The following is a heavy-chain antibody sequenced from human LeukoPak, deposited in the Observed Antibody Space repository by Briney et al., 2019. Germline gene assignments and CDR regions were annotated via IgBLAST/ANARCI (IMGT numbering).Heavy chain of an antibody. CDR1: GYSFASSW. J-gene: IGHJ4*02. D-gene: IGHD1-26*01. Sequence: GESLKISCKGSGYSFASSWIGWVRQMPGKGLEWMGIIYPGDSDTRYSPSFQGQVTISADKSTNTAHLQWSSLKASDSAIYYCARVKIIVGAYDYWGQGTLVTVSS. CDR2: IYPGDSDT. V-gene: IGHV5-51*01. CDR3: ARVKIIVGAYDY.